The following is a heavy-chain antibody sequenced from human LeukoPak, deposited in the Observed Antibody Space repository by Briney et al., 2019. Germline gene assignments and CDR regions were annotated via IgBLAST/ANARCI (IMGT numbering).Heavy chain of an antibody. CDR1: GGTFSSYA. D-gene: IGHD1-26*01. CDR3: ARYHIVGANYYFDY. Sequence: ASVKVSCKASGGTFSSYAISWVRQAPGQGLEWMGRIISIFGTANYAQKFQGRVTIATDESTSTAYMGLSSLRSEDTAVYYCARYHIVGANYYFDYWGQGTLVTVSS. CDR2: IISIFGTA. J-gene: IGHJ4*02. V-gene: IGHV1-69*05.